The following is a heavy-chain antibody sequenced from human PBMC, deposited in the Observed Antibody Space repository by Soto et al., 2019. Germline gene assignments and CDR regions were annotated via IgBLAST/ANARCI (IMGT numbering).Heavy chain of an antibody. D-gene: IGHD6-19*01. CDR1: GFTFSSYG. Sequence: GGSLRLSCAASGFTFSSYGMHWVRQAPGKGLEWVAVIWYDGSNKYYADSVKGRFTISRDNSKNTLYLQMNSLRAEDTAVYYCARDAAGGWTDYWGQGTLVTVSS. J-gene: IGHJ4*02. CDR2: IWYDGSNK. CDR3: ARDAAGGWTDY. V-gene: IGHV3-33*01.